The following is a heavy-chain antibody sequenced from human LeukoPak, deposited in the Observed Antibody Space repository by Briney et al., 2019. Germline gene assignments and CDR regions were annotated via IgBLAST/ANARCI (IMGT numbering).Heavy chain of an antibody. D-gene: IGHD2-15*01. V-gene: IGHV1-18*01. CDR2: SSTSNGAT. CDR3: ARDPGAAVFDY. J-gene: IGHJ4*02. Sequence: ASVKVSCKASGYTFTSHPLSWARQAPGQGLEWVGWSSTSNGATNYAQKLQGRVTMTTDTSTTTAYLEVRTLTSDDTAVYYCARDPGAAVFDYWGQGTLVIVSS. CDR1: GYTFTSHP.